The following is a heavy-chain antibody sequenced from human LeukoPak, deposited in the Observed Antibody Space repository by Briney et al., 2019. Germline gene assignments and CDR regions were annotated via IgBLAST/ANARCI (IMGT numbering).Heavy chain of an antibody. D-gene: IGHD4-17*01. CDR3: ARDKSLYGDYVIDY. V-gene: IGHV3-30*04. J-gene: IGHJ4*02. Sequence: GGSLRLSCAASGFTFSSYAMHWVRQAPGKGLEWVAVISYDGSNKYYADSVKGRFTISRDNSKNTLYLQMNSLRAEDTAVYYCARDKSLYGDYVIDYWGQGTLVTVSS. CDR1: GFTFSSYA. CDR2: ISYDGSNK.